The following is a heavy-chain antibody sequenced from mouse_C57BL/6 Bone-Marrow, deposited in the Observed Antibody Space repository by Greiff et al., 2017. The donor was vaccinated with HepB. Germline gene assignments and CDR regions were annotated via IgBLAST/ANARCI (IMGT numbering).Heavy chain of an antibody. CDR3: ARSGYYGSRDWYFDG. Sequence: VQLQQSGPELVKPGASVKISCKASGYSFTGYYMNWVKQSPEKSLEWIGEINPSTGGTTYNQKFKAKATLTVDKSSSTAYMQLKSLTSEDSAVYYCARSGYYGSRDWYFDGWGTGTTVTVSS. D-gene: IGHD1-1*01. V-gene: IGHV1-42*01. CDR1: GYSFTGYY. CDR2: INPSTGGT. J-gene: IGHJ1*03.